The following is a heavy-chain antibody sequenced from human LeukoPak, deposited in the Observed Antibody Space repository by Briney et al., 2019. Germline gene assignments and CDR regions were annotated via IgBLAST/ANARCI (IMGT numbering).Heavy chain of an antibody. J-gene: IGHJ6*03. D-gene: IGHD3-10*01. Sequence: SETLSLTRSVYGGSFSDKHWSWIRQTPGKGLKWIGEVDHSGSTNYSPSLKSRVTISVDTSKNQFSLKLSSVTAADTAVYYCASVLRGVIRNYYYYYMDVWGKGTTVIVSS. CDR3: ASVLRGVIRNYYYYYMDV. V-gene: IGHV4-34*01. CDR1: GGSFSDKH. CDR2: VDHSGST.